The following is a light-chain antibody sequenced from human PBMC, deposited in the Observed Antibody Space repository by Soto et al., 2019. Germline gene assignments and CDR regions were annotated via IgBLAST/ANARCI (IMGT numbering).Light chain of an antibody. J-gene: IGLJ3*02. Sequence: QSVLTQPPSASGTPGQRATISCAGSSSNIGSTTVNWYQQLPGTAPKLLIYSSNQRPSGVPDRFSGSKSGTSASLAISGLQSDYEAEYYCAAWADSLNAWVFGGGTKVTVL. CDR2: SSN. CDR3: AAWADSLNAWV. CDR1: SSNIGSTT. V-gene: IGLV1-44*01.